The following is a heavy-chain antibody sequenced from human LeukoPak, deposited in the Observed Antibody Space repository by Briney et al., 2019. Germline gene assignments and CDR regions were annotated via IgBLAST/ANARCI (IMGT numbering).Heavy chain of an antibody. D-gene: IGHD5-18*01. CDR2: INSDGSST. Sequence: GGSLRLSCAASGFTFSSYWMHWVRQAPGKGLVWVSRINSDGSSTNYADSVKGRFTISRDNAKNTLHLQMNSLRAEDTAVYYCAKELAKIQLWSLNNWFDPWGQGTLVTVSS. CDR3: AKELAKIQLWSLNNWFDP. CDR1: GFTFSSYW. J-gene: IGHJ5*02. V-gene: IGHV3-74*01.